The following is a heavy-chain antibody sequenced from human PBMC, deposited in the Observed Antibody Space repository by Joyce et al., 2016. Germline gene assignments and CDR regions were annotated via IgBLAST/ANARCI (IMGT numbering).Heavy chain of an antibody. Sequence: QVQLVESGGGVVQPGRSLSLSCAASGIPLSNYGVHWVRQAPGKGREWVAVISYDGIYKYYADSVKGRFTISRDNSKNTVFLEMNSLRTEDTAVYYCAKILTATYSSGWFLDYWGQGTLVTVSS. J-gene: IGHJ4*02. CDR2: ISYDGIYK. V-gene: IGHV3-30*18. CDR3: AKILTATYSSGWFLDY. D-gene: IGHD6-25*01. CDR1: GIPLSNYG.